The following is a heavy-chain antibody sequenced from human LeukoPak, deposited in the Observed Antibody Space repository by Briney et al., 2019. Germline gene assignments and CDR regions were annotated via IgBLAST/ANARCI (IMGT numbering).Heavy chain of an antibody. J-gene: IGHJ4*02. Sequence: GGSLRLAWVAAGVTVTDDSMDWVRQAPGKGLEWVSSISSGSTYIYYADSLKGRFTISQDTVKNSIYLQMNRVREQDQAVYYCARRYGASGNQRDYWGQGTLVTVSS. V-gene: IGHV3-21*01. CDR3: ARRYGASGNQRDY. CDR1: GVTVTDDS. CDR2: ISSGSTYI. D-gene: IGHD4-23*01.